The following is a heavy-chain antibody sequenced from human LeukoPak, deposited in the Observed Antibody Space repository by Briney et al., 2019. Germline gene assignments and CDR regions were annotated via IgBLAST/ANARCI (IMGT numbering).Heavy chain of an antibody. J-gene: IGHJ4*02. D-gene: IGHD3-22*01. CDR1: GFTFSSYS. CDR3: ARDPAPPYYYDSSGYSDY. Sequence: GGSLRLSCAASGFTFSSYSMNWVRQAPGKGLEWVSSISSSSSYIYYADSVKGRFTIFRDNAKNSLYLQMNSLRAEDTAVYYCARDPAPPYYYDSSGYSDYWGQGTLVTVSS. CDR2: ISSSSSYI. V-gene: IGHV3-21*01.